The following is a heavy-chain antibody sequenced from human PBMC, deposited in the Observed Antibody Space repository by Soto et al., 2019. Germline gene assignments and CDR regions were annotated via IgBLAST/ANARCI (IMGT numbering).Heavy chain of an antibody. Sequence: QVQLVQSGAELKKPGASVRVSCQASGYHFTKFGFNWVRQAPGQGLEWMGWISVDNGNTNYAQRFQGRVTMTTDTSTNTAFMELRRLTSDDTGVYYCARDLGCAGNCYSIYYYRMDVWGQGTTVTVSS. CDR2: ISVDNGNT. V-gene: IGHV1-18*04. CDR3: ARDLGCAGNCYSIYYYRMDV. CDR1: GYHFTKFG. D-gene: IGHD2-15*01. J-gene: IGHJ6*02.